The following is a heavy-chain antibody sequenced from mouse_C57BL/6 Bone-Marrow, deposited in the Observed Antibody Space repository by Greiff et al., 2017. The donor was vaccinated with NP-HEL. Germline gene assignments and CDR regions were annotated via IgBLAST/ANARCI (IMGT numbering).Heavy chain of an antibody. V-gene: IGHV1-64*01. CDR2: IHPNSGST. J-gene: IGHJ4*01. D-gene: IGHD2-4*01. CDR1: GYTFTSYW. Sequence: QVQLQQPGAELVKPGASVKLSCKASGYTFTSYWMHWVKQRPGQGLEWIGMIHPNSGSTNYNEKFKSKATLTVDKSSSTAYMQLSSLTSEDSAVYYCARSGGNYDGASYAMDYWGQGTSVTVSS. CDR3: ARSGGNYDGASYAMDY.